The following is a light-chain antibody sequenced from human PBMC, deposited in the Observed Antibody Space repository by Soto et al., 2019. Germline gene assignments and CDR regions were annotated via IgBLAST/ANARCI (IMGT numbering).Light chain of an antibody. J-gene: IGKJ1*01. V-gene: IGKV3-20*01. CDR2: GAS. Sequence: ELVLTQSHGPLSLSPWDRATPSCSASQSVSSSYLAWYQQKPGQAPRLHIYGASRRATGFPARFSASGSGTDFTLTISSLQSEDFAVYYCQQYDNWPWTFGQGTKVDIK. CDR3: QQYDNWPWT. CDR1: QSVSSSY.